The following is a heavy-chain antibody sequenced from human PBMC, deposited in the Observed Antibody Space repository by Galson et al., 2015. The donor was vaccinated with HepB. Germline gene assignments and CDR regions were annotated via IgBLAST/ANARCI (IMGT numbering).Heavy chain of an antibody. D-gene: IGHD2-15*01. CDR1: GLSIDSTHYY. CDR2: IYYSGST. J-gene: IGHJ4*02. Sequence: ETLSLTCTVSGLSIDSTHYYWGWIRQPPGKGLEWVGSIYYSGSTHYSPSLSSRLTISVDTSANQFSLKLTSVTAADTAVYFCARHNVECGGGNCYSLPLDDWGQGALVTVSS. V-gene: IGHV4-39*01. CDR3: ARHNVECGGGNCYSLPLDD.